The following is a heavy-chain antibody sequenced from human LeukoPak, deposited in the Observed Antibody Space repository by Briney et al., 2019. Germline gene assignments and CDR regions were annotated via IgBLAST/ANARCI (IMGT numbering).Heavy chain of an antibody. D-gene: IGHD3-10*01. CDR3: ARGSGLLWFGELLSDAFDI. V-gene: IGHV4-39*01. CDR2: IYYSGST. J-gene: IGHJ3*02. Sequence: SETLSLTCTVSGGSISSSSYYWGWIRQPPGKGLEWIGSIYYSGSTYYNPSLKSRVTISVDTSKNQFSLKLSSVTAADTAVYYCARGSGLLWFGELLSDAFDIWGQGTMVTVSS. CDR1: GGSISSSSYY.